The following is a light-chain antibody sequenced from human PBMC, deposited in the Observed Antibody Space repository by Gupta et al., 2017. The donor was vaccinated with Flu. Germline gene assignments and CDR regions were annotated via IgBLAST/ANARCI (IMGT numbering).Light chain of an antibody. CDR3: QQRVNWPLT. J-gene: IGKJ4*01. CDR1: QSVDNY. CDR2: DTS. Sequence: PATLSLSPGDRATLACRASQSVDNYLAWYQQKPGQAPRLLIYDTSDRATDIPARFSGSGSGTDFTLTISSLEPEDFAVYYCQQRVNWPLTFGGGTKVEI. V-gene: IGKV3-11*01.